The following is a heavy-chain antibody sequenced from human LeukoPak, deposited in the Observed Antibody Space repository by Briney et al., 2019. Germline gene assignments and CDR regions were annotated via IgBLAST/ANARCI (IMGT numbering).Heavy chain of an antibody. D-gene: IGHD3-10*01. CDR1: GFTFSSYW. CDR2: IKQDGSEK. J-gene: IGHJ3*02. V-gene: IGHV3-7*01. CDR3: ARENHIMVRGVCDAFDI. Sequence: GGSLRLSCAASGFTFSSYWMSWVRQAPGKGLEWVANIKQDGSEKYYVDSVKGRFTISRDNAKNSLYLQMNSLRAEDTAVYYCARENHIMVRGVCDAFDIWGQGTMVTVSS.